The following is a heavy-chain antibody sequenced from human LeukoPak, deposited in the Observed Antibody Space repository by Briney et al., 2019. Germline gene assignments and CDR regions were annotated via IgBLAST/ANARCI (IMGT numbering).Heavy chain of an antibody. CDR2: TRYDGSYK. CDR1: GFTFSSYG. CDR3: AKDQGNSPGGFDY. D-gene: IGHD1-1*01. J-gene: IGHJ4*02. Sequence: GGSLRLSCAASGFTFSSYGMHWVRQAPGKGLEWVAITRYDGSYKHYADSVKGRFNISRDNSKNTLYLQMNSLRAEDTAVYYCAKDQGNSPGGFDYWGQGTLVTVSS. V-gene: IGHV3-30*02.